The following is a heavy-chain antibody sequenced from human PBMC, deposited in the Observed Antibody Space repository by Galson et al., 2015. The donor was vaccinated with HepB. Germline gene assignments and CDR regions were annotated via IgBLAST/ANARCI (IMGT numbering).Heavy chain of an antibody. J-gene: IGHJ4*02. CDR2: IWYDGSNK. CDR3: ARSGRAGTFDY. V-gene: IGHV3-33*08. CDR1: GFTFSSYG. Sequence: SLRLSCAASGFTFSSYGMHWVRQAPGKGLEWVAVIWYDGSNKYYADSVKGRFTISRDNSKNTLYLQMNSLRAEDTAVYYCARSGRAGTFDYWGQGTLVTVSS. D-gene: IGHD6-19*01.